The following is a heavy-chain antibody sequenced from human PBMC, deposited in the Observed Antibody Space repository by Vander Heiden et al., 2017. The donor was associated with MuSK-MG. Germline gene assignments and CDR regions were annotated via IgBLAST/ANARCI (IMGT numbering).Heavy chain of an antibody. Sequence: VQLVESGCAVVQPARSLTLSRASSGFPFSSYGMHWVRQAPGKGLEWVAVISYDGSNKYYADAVKGRFTISRDNSKNTLYLQMNSLRAEDTAVYYCASQRGYRYGPLTGWGQGTLVTVSS. D-gene: IGHD5-18*01. J-gene: IGHJ4*02. CDR3: ASQRGYRYGPLTG. CDR2: ISYDGSNK. CDR1: GFPFSSYG. V-gene: IGHV3-30*03.